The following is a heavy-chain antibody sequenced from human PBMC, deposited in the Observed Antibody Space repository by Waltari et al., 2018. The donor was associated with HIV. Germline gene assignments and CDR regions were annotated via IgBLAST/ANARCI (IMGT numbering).Heavy chain of an antibody. CDR1: GLRLGHYA. CDR3: AKDDRASRGLDD. CDR2: VRDIDST. Sequence: EVQLLESVGGLVQPGGSLSLSCAASGLRLGHYAMSWVRQDPGKGLEWVAVVRDIDSTYYVDSVKGRFIISRDDSKDSLYLQMNSLRVEDTAVYYCAKDDRASRGLDDWGQGTLVTVSS. J-gene: IGHJ4*02. V-gene: IGHV3-23*01. D-gene: IGHD5-12*01.